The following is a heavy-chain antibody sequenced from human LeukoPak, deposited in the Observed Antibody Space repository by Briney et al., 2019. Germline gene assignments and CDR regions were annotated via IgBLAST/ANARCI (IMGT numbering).Heavy chain of an antibody. CDR3: ARPHYSGTILDFDY. V-gene: IGHV4-39*01. CDR1: GGSISSSSYY. J-gene: IGHJ4*02. D-gene: IGHD1-26*01. CDR2: IYNSGST. Sequence: SETLSLTCTVSGGSISSSSYYWGWLRQPPGKGLEWIGNIYNSGSTYYNPSLKSRVTISIDTSKNQFSLRQSSVTAADTAVYYCARPHYSGTILDFDYWGQGTLVTVSS.